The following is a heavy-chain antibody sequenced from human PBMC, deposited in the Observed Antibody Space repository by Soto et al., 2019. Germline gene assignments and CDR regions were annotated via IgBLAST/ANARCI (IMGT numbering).Heavy chain of an antibody. D-gene: IGHD6-13*01. V-gene: IGHV3-23*01. CDR3: AKVTKRAAAGRYEYYKYGMDV. Sequence: PGGSLRLSCAASGFTFSTYAMTWVRQAPGKGLEWVSVISGSGGSSYYAASVKGRFTISRDNSKNTLFLQMYGLRAEDTAVYYCAKVTKRAAAGRYEYYKYGMDVWGQGTTVTVSS. CDR1: GFTFSTYA. CDR2: ISGSGGSS. J-gene: IGHJ6*02.